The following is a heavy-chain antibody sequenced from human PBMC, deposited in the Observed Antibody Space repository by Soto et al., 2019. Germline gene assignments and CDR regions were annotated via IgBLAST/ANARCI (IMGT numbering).Heavy chain of an antibody. D-gene: IGHD6-13*01. CDR1: EFTFSNYA. Sequence: EVQLLESGGGLVQPGGSLRLSCAASEFTFSNYAVTWVRQAPGKGLEWASTISGSGGSTYYADSVKGRFTISRDNSKNTLYLQMNSLRAEDTAVYYCAKDQGSSWYEIDYWGQGTLVTVSS. V-gene: IGHV3-23*01. J-gene: IGHJ4*02. CDR2: ISGSGGST. CDR3: AKDQGSSWYEIDY.